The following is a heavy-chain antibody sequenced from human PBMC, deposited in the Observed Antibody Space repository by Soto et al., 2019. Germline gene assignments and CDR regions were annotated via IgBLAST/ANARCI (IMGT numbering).Heavy chain of an antibody. V-gene: IGHV3-23*01. Sequence: LRLSCAASGFTFSSYAMSWVRQAPGKGLEWVSAISGSGGSTYYADSVKGRFTISRDNSKNTLYLQMNSLRAEDTAVYYCAKEGGLGYYYGSGSYPEHDRRPHTDYWGQGTLVTVSS. J-gene: IGHJ4*02. CDR3: AKEGGLGYYYGSGSYPEHDRRPHTDY. CDR2: ISGSGGST. CDR1: GFTFSSYA. D-gene: IGHD3-10*01.